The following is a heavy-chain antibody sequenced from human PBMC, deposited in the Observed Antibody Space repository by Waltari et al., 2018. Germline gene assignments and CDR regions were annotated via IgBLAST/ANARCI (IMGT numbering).Heavy chain of an antibody. Sequence: QVQLQESGPGLVKPSETLSLTCAVSGYSISSGYYWGWIRQPPGKGLEWIGSIYHSGSTYYNPSLKIRVTISVDTSKNQFSLKLSSVTAADTAVYYCARATGGFDYWGQGTLVTVSS. V-gene: IGHV4-38-2*01. CDR3: ARATGGFDY. CDR1: GYSISSGYY. J-gene: IGHJ4*02. D-gene: IGHD7-27*01. CDR2: IYHSGST.